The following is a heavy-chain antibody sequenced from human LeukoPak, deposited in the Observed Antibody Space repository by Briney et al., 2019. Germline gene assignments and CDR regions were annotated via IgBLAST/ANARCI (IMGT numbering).Heavy chain of an antibody. CDR3: ARLVDSALVRSWFDP. D-gene: IGHD5-18*01. V-gene: IGHV5-10-1*01. J-gene: IGHJ5*02. CDR1: GYSFTSYW. CDR2: IDPSDSYT. Sequence: GESLRISCKGSGYSFTSYWISWGRQMAAEGLEWMGRIDPSDSYTNDRPSFQGHVTISADKSISTAYQQWSSLKDSDTAMYYCARLVDSALVRSWFDPWGQGTLVTVSS.